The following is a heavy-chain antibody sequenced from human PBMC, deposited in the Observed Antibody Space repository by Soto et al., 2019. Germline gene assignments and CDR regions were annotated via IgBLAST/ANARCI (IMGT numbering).Heavy chain of an antibody. CDR3: ARAIVGPTTTGWIDH. CDR1: GGTFSRYA. J-gene: IGHJ5*02. V-gene: IGHV1-69*01. D-gene: IGHD1-26*01. CDR2: IIPIFGTA. Sequence: QVQLVQSGAEVKKPGSSVKVSCKASGGTFSRYAISWVRQAPGQGLEWMGGIIPIFGTANYAQKFQGRVTITADESTSTAYMELSSLRFEATAVYYCARAIVGPTTTGWIDHWGQGPLVTVSS.